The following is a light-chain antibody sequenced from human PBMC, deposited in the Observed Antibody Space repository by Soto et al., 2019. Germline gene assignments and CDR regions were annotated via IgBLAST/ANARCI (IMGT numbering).Light chain of an antibody. CDR2: GAS. CDR3: QQYGSSPVT. J-gene: IGKJ1*01. Sequence: EIVLTQSPGTLSLSPGERATLSCRASQSVSSSYLAWYQQKPGRAARLLINGASSRAAGIPDRFSGSGCGADFTITISRLEPEDYAVDYCQQYGSSPVTFGQGTKVDIK. V-gene: IGKV3-20*01. CDR1: QSVSSSY.